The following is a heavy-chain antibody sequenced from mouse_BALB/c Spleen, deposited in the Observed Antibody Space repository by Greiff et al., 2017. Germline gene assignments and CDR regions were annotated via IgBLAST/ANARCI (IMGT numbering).Heavy chain of an antibody. Sequence: VQVVESGGGLVKPGGSLKLSCAASGFTFSSYAMSWVRQTPEKRLEWVATISSGGSYTYYPDSVKGRFTISRDNAKNTLYLQMSSLRSEDTAMYYCARPEDYFDYWGQGTTLTVSS. CDR1: GFTFSSYA. V-gene: IGHV5-9-3*01. J-gene: IGHJ2*01. CDR2: ISSGGSYT. CDR3: ARPEDYFDY.